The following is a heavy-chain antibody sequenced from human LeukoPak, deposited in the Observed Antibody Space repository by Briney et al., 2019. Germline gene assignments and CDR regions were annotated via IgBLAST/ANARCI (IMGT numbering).Heavy chain of an antibody. V-gene: IGHV3-30*18. CDR1: GFTFSSYG. CDR2: ISYDGSNK. D-gene: IGHD1/OR15-1a*01. J-gene: IGHJ4*02. CDR3: AKGNLRITGTSFDY. Sequence: GRSLRLSCAASGFTFSSYGMHWVRQAPGKGLEWVAVISYDGSNKYYADSVKGRFTISRDNSKNTLYLQMNSLRAEDTAVYYCAKGNLRITGTSFDYWGQGTLVTVSS.